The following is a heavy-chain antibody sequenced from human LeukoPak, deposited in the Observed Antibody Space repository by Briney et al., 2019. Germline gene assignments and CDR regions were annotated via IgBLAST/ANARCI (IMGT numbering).Heavy chain of an antibody. V-gene: IGHV3-15*01. CDR3: TTDLGKEAEWELLPSYFDY. CDR2: IKSKTDGGTT. Sequence: GGSLRLSCAASGFTFSNAWMSWVRQAPGKGLEWVGRIKSKTDGGTTDYAAPVKGRFTISRDDSKNTLYLQMNSLKTEDTAVYYCTTDLGKEAEWELLPSYFDYWGQGTLVTVSS. CDR1: GFTFSNAW. J-gene: IGHJ4*02. D-gene: IGHD1-26*01.